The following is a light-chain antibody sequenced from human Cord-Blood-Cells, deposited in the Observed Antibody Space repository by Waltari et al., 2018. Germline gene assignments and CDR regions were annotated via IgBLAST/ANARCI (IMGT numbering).Light chain of an antibody. J-gene: IGLJ2*01. CDR3: MIWQSNASQV. CDR1: SDINVGSYN. Sequence: QPVLTQPPSSSASPGESASLTCTLPSDINVGSYNIYWYQQKPGSTTRYLLYYYSGSDKGQGSGGPSRCSGSKDASANAGILLISGLTSEDEADYYCMIWQSNASQVFGGGTKLTGL. CDR2: YYSGSDK. V-gene: IGLV5-37*01.